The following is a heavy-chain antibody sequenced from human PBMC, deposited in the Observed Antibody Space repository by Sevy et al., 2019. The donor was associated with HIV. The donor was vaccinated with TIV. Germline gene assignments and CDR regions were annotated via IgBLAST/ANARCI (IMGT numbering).Heavy chain of an antibody. Sequence: GGSLRLSCAASGFTFSSYSMNWVRQAPGKGLGWVSYISSSSSTIYYADSVKGRFTISRDNAKNSLYLQMNSLRAEDTAVYYCASLDIVVVPAAEGSYYYYGMDVWGQGTTVTVSS. J-gene: IGHJ6*02. CDR2: ISSSSSTI. CDR1: GFTFSSYS. V-gene: IGHV3-48*01. D-gene: IGHD2-2*03. CDR3: ASLDIVVVPAAEGSYYYYGMDV.